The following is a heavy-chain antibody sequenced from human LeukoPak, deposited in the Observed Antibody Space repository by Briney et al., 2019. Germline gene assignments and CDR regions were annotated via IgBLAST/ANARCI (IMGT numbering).Heavy chain of an antibody. Sequence: GGSLRLSCAASGFTFSSYAMSWVRQAPGKGLEWVSAISGSGGSTYYADSVKGRFTISRDNSKNTLYLQMNSLRAEDTAVYYCARDLEFASTSQLEVLTAWGQGTLVTVSS. CDR2: ISGSGGST. CDR1: GFTFSSYA. CDR3: ARDLEFASTSQLEVLTA. V-gene: IGHV3-23*01. J-gene: IGHJ5*02. D-gene: IGHD2-2*01.